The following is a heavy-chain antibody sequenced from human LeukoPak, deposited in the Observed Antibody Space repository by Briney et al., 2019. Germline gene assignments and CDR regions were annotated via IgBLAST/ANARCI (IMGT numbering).Heavy chain of an antibody. Sequence: GGSLRLSCTASGFIFSNFWMSWVRQAPGKGLEWVTVISYDGSNKYYADSVKGRFTISRDNSKNTLYLQMNSLRAEDTAEYYCAKDRRATGSHFDYWGQGTLVTVSS. V-gene: IGHV3-30*18. CDR3: AKDRRATGSHFDY. D-gene: IGHD3-9*01. CDR1: GFIFSNFW. CDR2: ISYDGSNK. J-gene: IGHJ4*02.